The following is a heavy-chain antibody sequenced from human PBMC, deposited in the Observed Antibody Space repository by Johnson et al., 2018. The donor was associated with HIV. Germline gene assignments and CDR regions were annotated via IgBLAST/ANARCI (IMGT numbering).Heavy chain of an antibody. Sequence: QVQLVESGGGVVQPGRSLRLSCAASGFTFSDYYMSWIRQAPGKGLEWVALISYDGNNKYYADSVKGRFNISRNNSKKTQYLQMNSLRVEDTGLYYCAKAYCPGCDAFDVWGHGTMVTVSS. J-gene: IGHJ3*01. D-gene: IGHD2-21*01. V-gene: IGHV3-30*18. CDR1: GFTFSDYY. CDR3: AKAYCPGCDAFDV. CDR2: ISYDGNNK.